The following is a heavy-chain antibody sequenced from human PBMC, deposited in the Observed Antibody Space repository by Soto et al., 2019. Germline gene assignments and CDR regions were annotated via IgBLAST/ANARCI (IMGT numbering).Heavy chain of an antibody. J-gene: IGHJ6*02. CDR3: ARDGTTGTTRPYYYYGMDV. CDR2: IIPILGIA. V-gene: IGHV1-69*02. CDR1: GGTFSSYT. D-gene: IGHD1-1*01. Sequence: QVQLVQSGAEVKKPGSSVKVSCKASGGTFSSYTISWVRQAPGQGLEWMGRIIPILGIANYEQKFQGRVTITADKTTRTAYMELSSLRSEDTAVYYCARDGTTGTTRPYYYYGMDVWGQGTTVTVSS.